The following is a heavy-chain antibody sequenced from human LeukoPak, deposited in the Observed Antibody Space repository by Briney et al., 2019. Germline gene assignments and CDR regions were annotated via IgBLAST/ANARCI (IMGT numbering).Heavy chain of an antibody. CDR1: GFTFSNYA. CDR2: ISGSGGST. D-gene: IGHD1-26*01. J-gene: IGHJ5*02. Sequence: GGSLRLSCAASGFTFSNYAMNWVRQAPGKGLEWVSTISGSGGSTYYADSVKGRFTISRDNSKNTLYLQMNSLRAEDTAVYYCAKKYSTGLDPWGQGTLVTVSS. V-gene: IGHV3-23*01. CDR3: AKKYSTGLDP.